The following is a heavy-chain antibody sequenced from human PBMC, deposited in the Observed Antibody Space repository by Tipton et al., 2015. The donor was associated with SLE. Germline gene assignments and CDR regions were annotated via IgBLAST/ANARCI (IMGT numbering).Heavy chain of an antibody. D-gene: IGHD3-22*01. CDR1: GFSFSRYS. CDR2: ISSTSNTI. V-gene: IGHV3-48*01. CDR3: AADSSAYY. Sequence: SGFSFSRYSMNWVRQAPGRGLECVSYISSTSNTIYYADSVRGRFTISRDNANNALYLQMNSLTAEDTGVYYCAADSSAYYWGQGTLVTVSS. J-gene: IGHJ4*02.